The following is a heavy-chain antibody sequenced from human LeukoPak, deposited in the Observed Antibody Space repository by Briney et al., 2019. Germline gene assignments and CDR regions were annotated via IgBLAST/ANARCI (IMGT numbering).Heavy chain of an antibody. CDR3: ARDNWGSGKNWFDP. J-gene: IGHJ5*02. Sequence: PGGSLRLSCAASGFTFDDYGMSWVRQAPGKGLEWVSGINWNGGSTGYADSVKGRFTISRDNARNSLYLQMNSLRAEDTALYYCARDNWGSGKNWFDPWGQGTLVTVSS. D-gene: IGHD3-10*01. CDR1: GFTFDDYG. CDR2: INWNGGST. V-gene: IGHV3-20*04.